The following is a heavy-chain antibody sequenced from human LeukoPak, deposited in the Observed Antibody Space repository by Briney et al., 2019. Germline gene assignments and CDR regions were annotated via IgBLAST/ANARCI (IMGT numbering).Heavy chain of an antibody. CDR3: ARAEEGSDAFDI. V-gene: IGHV4-59*01. J-gene: IGHJ3*02. CDR2: IYYSGST. CDR1: GGSIRNYY. Sequence: SETLSLTCTVSGGSIRNYYWSWIRQPPGKGLVGLGYIYYSGSTNYNPSLKSRVTISVDTSKNQYSLKLSSVTAADTAVYYCARAEEGSDAFDICGQGTRVTVSS.